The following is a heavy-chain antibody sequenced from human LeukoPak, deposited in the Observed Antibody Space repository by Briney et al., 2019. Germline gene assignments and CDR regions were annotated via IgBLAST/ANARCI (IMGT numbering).Heavy chain of an antibody. V-gene: IGHV3-30*02. CDR1: GFTFSSYG. D-gene: IGHD3-10*01. J-gene: IGHJ4*02. CDR3: AKDRDGSGSCFDY. Sequence: PGGSLRLSCAASGFTFSSYGMHWVRRAPGKGLEWVAFIRYDGSNKYYADSVKGRFTISRDNSKNTLYLQMNSLRAEDTAVYYCAKDRDGSGSCFDYWGQGTLVTVSS. CDR2: IRYDGSNK.